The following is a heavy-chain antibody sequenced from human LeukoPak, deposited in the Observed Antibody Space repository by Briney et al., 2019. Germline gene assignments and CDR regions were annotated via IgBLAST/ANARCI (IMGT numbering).Heavy chain of an antibody. Sequence: GGSLRLSCAASGFTFSTYAMSWVRQAPGKGLEWVSAITGGGPATSYADSVKGRFTISRVNSKNTVYLQMNGLRAEDTAVYYCAKLPHYDFWSGDPSYEMDVWGQGTTVTVSS. D-gene: IGHD3-3*01. CDR2: ITGGGPAT. CDR1: GFTFSTYA. J-gene: IGHJ6*02. V-gene: IGHV3-23*01. CDR3: AKLPHYDFWSGDPSYEMDV.